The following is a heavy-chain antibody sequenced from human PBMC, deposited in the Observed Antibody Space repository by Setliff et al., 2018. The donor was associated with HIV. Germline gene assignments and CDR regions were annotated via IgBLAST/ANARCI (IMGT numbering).Heavy chain of an antibody. CDR1: GYSISSGYF. CDR2: IYHSGST. CDR3: ARGLGIAAAGSRRQDNWFDP. D-gene: IGHD6-13*01. V-gene: IGHV4-38-2*01. Sequence: PSETLSLTCAVSGYSISSGYFWAWIRQPPGKGLEWIGSIYHSGSTYYNPSLKSRVTKSVDTSKNQFSLRLSSVTAADTAMYYCARGLGIAAAGSRRQDNWFDPWGQGTLVTAPQ. J-gene: IGHJ5*02.